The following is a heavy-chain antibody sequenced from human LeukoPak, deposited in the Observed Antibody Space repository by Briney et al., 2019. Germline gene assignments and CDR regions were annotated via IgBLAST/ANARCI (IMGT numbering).Heavy chain of an antibody. CDR2: IFYSGRP. D-gene: IGHD6-19*01. CDR1: SRSLSSFY. J-gene: IGHJ4*02. V-gene: IGHV4-59*01. CDR3: AGESRGWYDY. Sequence: SETLSLTCTVSSRSLSSFYWSWLRQPPGERREWMGYIFYSGRPNYNPSLKSLVTIAVDTSKNQFSLKLSSATAADTAVYYSAGESRGWYDYWGQGTLVTVSS.